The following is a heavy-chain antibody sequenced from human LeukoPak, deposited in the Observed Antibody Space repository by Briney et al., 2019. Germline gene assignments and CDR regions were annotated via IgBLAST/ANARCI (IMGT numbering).Heavy chain of an antibody. CDR2: ISGSEATT. CDR3: AKDQSRVGASDPFDY. CDR1: GFTFSSCA. D-gene: IGHD1-26*01. Sequence: PGGSLRLSCAASGFTFSSCAMTWVRQAPGKGLEWVSSISGSEATTYYADSVKGRFTISRDNSNNTVYLQMNSLRAEDTAVYYCAKDQSRVGASDPFDYWGQGMQVGVSS. V-gene: IGHV3-23*01. J-gene: IGHJ4*02.